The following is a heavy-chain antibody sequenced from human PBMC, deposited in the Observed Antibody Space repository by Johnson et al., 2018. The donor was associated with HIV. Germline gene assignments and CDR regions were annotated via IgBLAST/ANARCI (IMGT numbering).Heavy chain of an antibody. Sequence: VQLVESGGGLVKPGGSLRLSCAVSGFTFSNAWMRWVRQAPGKGLEWVGRIKSKVDGWTTDYAAPVKGRFTVSRDDSKNTLYLQMNSLRAEDTAVYYCARAGVVDSYGSWKAFDIWGQGTLVTVSS. CDR2: IKSKVDGWTT. J-gene: IGHJ3*02. CDR3: ARAGVVDSYGSWKAFDI. D-gene: IGHD3-10*01. CDR1: GFTFSNAW. V-gene: IGHV3-15*01.